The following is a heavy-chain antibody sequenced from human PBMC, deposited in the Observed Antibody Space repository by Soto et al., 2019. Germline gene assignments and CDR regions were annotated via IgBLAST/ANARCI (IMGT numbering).Heavy chain of an antibody. Sequence: EVQLLESGGGLVQPGGSLTLSCAASGFTFSDYTMSWVRQAPGKVLECISVILADYNTYYTDSVRGRFTISRDNSKNTLYLEMNGLRAEDTAVYYCARRTNGYFGYWGQGALVTVSS. V-gene: IGHV3-23*03. CDR3: ARRTNGYFGY. CDR2: ILADYNT. CDR1: GFTFSDYT. J-gene: IGHJ4*02. D-gene: IGHD2-8*01.